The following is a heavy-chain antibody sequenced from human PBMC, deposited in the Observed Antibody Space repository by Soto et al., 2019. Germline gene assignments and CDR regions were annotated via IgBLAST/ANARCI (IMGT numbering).Heavy chain of an antibody. CDR2: IVDSGGRA. D-gene: IGHD2-2*01. J-gene: IGHJ6*02. Sequence: GVSLRLSCASSGCAFSSYAMNWVRPAPGKGLEWVSGIVDSGGRAFYADSVKGRFTISRDNSKNTLYLEMNNLRAEDTAIYYCAPVPAASSYYSTDVWGQGTTVTVSS. CDR1: GCAFSSYA. CDR3: APVPAASSYYSTDV. V-gene: IGHV3-23*01.